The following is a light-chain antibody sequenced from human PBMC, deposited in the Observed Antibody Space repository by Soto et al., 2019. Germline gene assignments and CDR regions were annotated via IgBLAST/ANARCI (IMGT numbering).Light chain of an antibody. CDR2: HAS. CDR1: QDISNY. Sequence: DIQMTHSPSSLSASVGDRVTITCQASQDISNYLNWYQQKPGKAPKLLIFHASSLESGVPSRFSGSGSGTEFTLTISSLQSDDFATYYCQQYSSYPTFGQGTKVDI. CDR3: QQYSSYPT. V-gene: IGKV1-16*01. J-gene: IGKJ1*01.